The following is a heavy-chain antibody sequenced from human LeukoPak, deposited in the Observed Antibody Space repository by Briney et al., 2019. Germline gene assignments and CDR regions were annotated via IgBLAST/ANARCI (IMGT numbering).Heavy chain of an antibody. CDR1: GYTFTGYY. J-gene: IGHJ4*02. CDR2: INPNSGDT. CDR3: ASGAYCGGDCYPASGDY. Sequence: ASVKVSCKASGYTFTGYYMHWVRQAPGQGLEWMGWINPNSGDTKYAQKFQGRVAMTRDTSISTAYMELSSLRSEDTAVYYCASGAYCGGDCYPASGDYWGQGTLVTVSS. V-gene: IGHV1-2*02. D-gene: IGHD2-21*02.